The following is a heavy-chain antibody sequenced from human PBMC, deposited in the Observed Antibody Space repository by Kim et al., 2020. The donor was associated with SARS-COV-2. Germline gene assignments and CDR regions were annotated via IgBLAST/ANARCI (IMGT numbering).Heavy chain of an antibody. J-gene: IGHJ4*02. Sequence: GGSLRLSCAASGFTFSNFWMHWVRQGPVKGLVWVARVSSDGGSAVYADSVKGRFTISRDNAKNTLYLQMNSLSVEDTAVYYCIRGSGNDGYGFDSWGQGTLVTVSS. CDR2: VSSDGGSA. V-gene: IGHV3-74*01. D-gene: IGHD5-12*01. CDR3: IRGSGNDGYGFDS. CDR1: GFTFSNFW.